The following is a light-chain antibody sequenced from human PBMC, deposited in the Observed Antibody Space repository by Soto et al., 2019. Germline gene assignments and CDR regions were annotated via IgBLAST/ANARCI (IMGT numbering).Light chain of an antibody. J-gene: IGLJ2*01. CDR1: SGHSSYA. Sequence: QLVLTQSPSASASLGASVKLTCTLSSGHSSYAIAWHQQQPEKGPRFLVKLNSDGSHSKGDGTPDRFSGSSSGADRYLTISSLQSEDEADYYCQTWGTGIHVVFGGGTKLTVL. V-gene: IGLV4-69*01. CDR2: LNSDGSH. CDR3: QTWGTGIHVV.